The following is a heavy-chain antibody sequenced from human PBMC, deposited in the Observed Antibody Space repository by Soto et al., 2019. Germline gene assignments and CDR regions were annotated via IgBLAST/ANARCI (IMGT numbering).Heavy chain of an antibody. CDR1: GGSISSYY. D-gene: IGHD2-8*02. CDR3: ARGGGVYYFDW. J-gene: IGHJ4*02. Sequence: SEPLSLTCTVSGGSISSYYWCWIRQPPGKGLEWIWYIYYSGITDYNPSLKSRVTISVDTSKSQFSLMLRSVTAADTDVYYRARGGGVYYFDWWGQGTLITV. CDR2: IYYSGIT. V-gene: IGHV4-59*01.